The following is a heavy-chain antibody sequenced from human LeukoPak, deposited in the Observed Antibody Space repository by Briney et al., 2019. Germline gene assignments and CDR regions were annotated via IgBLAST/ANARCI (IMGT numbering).Heavy chain of an antibody. D-gene: IGHD3-10*01. Sequence: GGSLRLSCAASGFSFRNAWMSWVRQAPGKGLEWVGRIKSKTDGGTTDYAAPVKGRFTISRDDSENTLYLQMDSLRADDTAVYYCATGYYFGSGSYGYLDYWGQGTLVTVSS. CDR1: GFSFRNAW. CDR2: IKSKTDGGTT. J-gene: IGHJ4*02. V-gene: IGHV3-15*01. CDR3: ATGYYFGSGSYGYLDY.